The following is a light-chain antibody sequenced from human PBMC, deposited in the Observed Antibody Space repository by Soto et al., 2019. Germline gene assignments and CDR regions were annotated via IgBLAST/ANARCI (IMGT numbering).Light chain of an antibody. CDR2: DVS. CDR1: GSDVGGYTY. J-gene: IGLJ2*01. CDR3: SSYTSASTPLV. V-gene: IGLV2-14*01. Sequence: QSVLTQPASVSGSPEQSITISGTGTGSDVGGYTYVSWYQQHPGKAPKVMIYDVSNRPSGVSNRFSGSKSGNTASLTISGLQAEDEADYYCSSYTSASTPLVFGGGTKMT.